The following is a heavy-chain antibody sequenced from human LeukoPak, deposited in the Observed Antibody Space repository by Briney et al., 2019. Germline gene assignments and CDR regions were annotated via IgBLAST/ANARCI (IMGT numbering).Heavy chain of an antibody. D-gene: IGHD3-9*01. Sequence: PGGSLRLSCAASGFTFSSYAMSWVRQAPGKGLEWVSAISGSGGSTYYADSVKGRFTISRDNSKNTLYLQMNSLRAEDTAVYYCAKELRYFDWLPEYYYYGMDVWGQGTTVTVSS. CDR3: AKELRYFDWLPEYYYYGMDV. CDR1: GFTFSSYA. CDR2: ISGSGGST. J-gene: IGHJ6*02. V-gene: IGHV3-23*01.